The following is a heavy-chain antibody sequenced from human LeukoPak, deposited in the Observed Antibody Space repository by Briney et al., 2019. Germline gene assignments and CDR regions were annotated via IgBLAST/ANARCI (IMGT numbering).Heavy chain of an antibody. D-gene: IGHD3-10*01. V-gene: IGHV3-30-3*01. CDR3: AREGTRGLFDY. CDR2: ISYDGSNK. CDR1: GFTFSRYA. Sequence: PGGSLRISCAASGFTFSRYAMHWVRQAPGKGMEWVAVISYDGSNKYYADSVKGRFTISRDNSKNTLYLKMNSLRAEDTAVYYCAREGTRGLFDYWGQGTLVTVSS. J-gene: IGHJ4*02.